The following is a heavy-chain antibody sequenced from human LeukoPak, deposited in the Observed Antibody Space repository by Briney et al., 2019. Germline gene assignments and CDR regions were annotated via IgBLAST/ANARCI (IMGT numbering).Heavy chain of an antibody. CDR1: GFTFSSYW. CDR3: ARGRPHGNDY. J-gene: IGHJ4*02. Sequence: GGSLRLSCAASGFTFSSYWMNWVRQAPEKGLVWFSRIASDGSSTTCADSVKGRYSISRDNAKNTLYLQMNSLRVEDTAVYYCARGRPHGNDYWGQGTLVTVSS. D-gene: IGHD4-23*01. V-gene: IGHV3-74*01. CDR2: IASDGSST.